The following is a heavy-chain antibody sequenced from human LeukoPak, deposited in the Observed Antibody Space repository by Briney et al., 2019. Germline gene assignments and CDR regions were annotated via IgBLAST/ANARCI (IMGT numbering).Heavy chain of an antibody. V-gene: IGHV3-23*01. Sequence: GASLRLSCAASGFTFSSYAMSWVRQAPGKGLEWVSAISGSGGSTYYADSVKGRFTISRDNSKNTLYLQMNSLRADDTAVYYCAKTSISGGYFDYWGQGTLVTVSS. J-gene: IGHJ4*02. D-gene: IGHD3-10*01. CDR3: AKTSISGGYFDY. CDR1: GFTFSSYA. CDR2: ISGSGGST.